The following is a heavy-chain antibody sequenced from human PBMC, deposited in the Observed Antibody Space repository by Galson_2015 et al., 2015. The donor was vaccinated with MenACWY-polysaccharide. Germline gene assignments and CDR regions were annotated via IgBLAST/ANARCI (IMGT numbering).Heavy chain of an antibody. CDR1: GFPFSSYA. CDR2: ISHDGSDK. D-gene: IGHD4-23*01. CDR3: ATPFYGSSSYGAFNI. Sequence: SLRLSCAASGFPFSSYAIHWVRQAPGKGLEWVAVISHDGSDKYYADSVKGRFTISRDNAKNTLYLQMNSLRAEDTAVYYCATPFYGSSSYGAFNIWGQGTMVTVSS. J-gene: IGHJ3*02. V-gene: IGHV3-30*03.